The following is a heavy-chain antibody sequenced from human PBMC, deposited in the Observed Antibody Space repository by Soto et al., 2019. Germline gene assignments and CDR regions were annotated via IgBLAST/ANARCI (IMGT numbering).Heavy chain of an antibody. CDR1: GGSISNYY. D-gene: IGHD2-21*02. CDR3: ARQSTAWPNFDS. J-gene: IGHJ4*02. Sequence: SETLSLTCTVSGGSISNYYWSWIRQPPGKGLEWIGYIYYSGNTNYNPSLKSRVTISVDTSKKQFSLKVSAVTAADTAVYYCARQSTAWPNFDSWGQGTLVTVSS. CDR2: IYYSGNT. V-gene: IGHV4-59*01.